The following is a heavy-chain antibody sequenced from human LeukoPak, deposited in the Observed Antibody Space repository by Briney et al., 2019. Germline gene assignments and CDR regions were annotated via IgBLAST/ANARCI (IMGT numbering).Heavy chain of an antibody. CDR3: ARGAIYYGSGSYSAYYYMDV. V-gene: IGHV4-34*01. CDR2: INHSGST. Sequence: GSLRLSCAASGFTFSSYEMNWVRQPPGKGLEWIGEINHSGSTNYNPSLKSRVTISVDTSKNQFSLKLSSVTAADTAVYYCARGAIYYGSGSYSAYYYMDVWGKGTTVTVSS. D-gene: IGHD3-10*01. J-gene: IGHJ6*03. CDR1: GFTFSSYE.